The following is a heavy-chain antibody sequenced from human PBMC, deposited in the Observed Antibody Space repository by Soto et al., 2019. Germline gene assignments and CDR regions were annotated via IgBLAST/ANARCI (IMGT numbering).Heavy chain of an antibody. CDR1: GGSISSSSYY. J-gene: IGHJ4*02. D-gene: IGHD6-13*01. Sequence: SDPLSLTCTVSGGSISSSSYYWGWIRQPPGNGLEWIGSISYSGSTYYNPSLKSRVTISVDTSKNPFTLKLRSVTAADTAVYYCARQGRSAAGPGPFEYWGQGTLVTGSS. CDR3: ARQGRSAAGPGPFEY. V-gene: IGHV4-39*01. CDR2: ISYSGST.